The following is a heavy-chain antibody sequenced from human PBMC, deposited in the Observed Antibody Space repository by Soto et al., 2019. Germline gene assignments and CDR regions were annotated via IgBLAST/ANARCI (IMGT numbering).Heavy chain of an antibody. CDR1: GGSISSSRYY. D-gene: IGHD6-13*01. J-gene: IGHJ4*02. Sequence: PSETLSLTCTVSGGSISSSRYYWGWIRQPPGKGLEWIGSIYYSGSTYYNPSLKSRITISVDTSKNQFSLKVSSVTATDTAVYYCARHKDTSSRYLLPDCWGQGALVTAPQ. V-gene: IGHV4-39*01. CDR2: IYYSGST. CDR3: ARHKDTSSRYLLPDC.